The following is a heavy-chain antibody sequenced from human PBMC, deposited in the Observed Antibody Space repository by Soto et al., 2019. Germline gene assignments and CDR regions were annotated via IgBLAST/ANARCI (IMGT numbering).Heavy chain of an antibody. V-gene: IGHV5-10-1*01. D-gene: IGHD6-25*01. CDR3: ATARALSASDY. Sequence: GESLKISCKGYGYSFTSYWSRWVRQMPGKGLEWMGRIDPSHSYTNYSPSFQGHVTISADNSISTAYLQWSSLKASDTAMYYCATARALSASDYWGQGTLVTVSS. J-gene: IGHJ4*02. CDR2: IDPSHSYT. CDR1: GYSFTSYW.